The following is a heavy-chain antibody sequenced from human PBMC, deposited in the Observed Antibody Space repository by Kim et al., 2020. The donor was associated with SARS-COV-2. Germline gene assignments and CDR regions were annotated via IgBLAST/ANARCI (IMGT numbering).Heavy chain of an antibody. CDR2: INHSGST. V-gene: IGHV4-34*01. CDR3: ARTVVGWLRPNYYYYYGM. CDR1: GGSFSGYY. Sequence: SETLSLTCAVYGGSFSGYYWSWIRQPPGKGLEWIGEINHSGSTNYNPSLKSRVTISVDTSKNQFSLKLSSVTAADTAVYYCARTVVGWLRPNYYYYYGM. D-gene: IGHD5-12*01. J-gene: IGHJ6*01.